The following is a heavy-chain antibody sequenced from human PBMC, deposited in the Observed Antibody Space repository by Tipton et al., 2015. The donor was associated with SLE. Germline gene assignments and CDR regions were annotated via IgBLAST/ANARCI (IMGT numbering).Heavy chain of an antibody. D-gene: IGHD3-16*01. J-gene: IGHJ3*02. CDR2: IFYSGST. CDR3: VAQEGGRDDAFDI. CDR1: GGSISSSNYY. V-gene: IGHV4-39*07. Sequence: TLSLTCTVSGGSISSSNYYWGWIRQPPGKGLEWIGSIFYSGSTFYSPSLKSRVTMSVDTSRNQFSLNLNSVTAADTAIYYCVAQEGGRDDAFDIWGQGTVVNVSS.